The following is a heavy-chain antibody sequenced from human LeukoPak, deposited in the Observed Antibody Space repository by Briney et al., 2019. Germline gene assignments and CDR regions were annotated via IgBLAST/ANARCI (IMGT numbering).Heavy chain of an antibody. CDR3: ARGGDHTVTTFGYYYYMDV. Sequence: PSETLSLTCAVYGGSLSGYYWSWIRQPPGKGLEWIGEINHSGSTNYNPSLKSRVTISVDTSKNQFSLKLSSVTAADTAVYYCARGGDHTVTTFGYYYYMDVWGKGTTVTVPS. CDR1: GGSLSGYY. J-gene: IGHJ6*03. CDR2: INHSGST. D-gene: IGHD4-17*01. V-gene: IGHV4-34*01.